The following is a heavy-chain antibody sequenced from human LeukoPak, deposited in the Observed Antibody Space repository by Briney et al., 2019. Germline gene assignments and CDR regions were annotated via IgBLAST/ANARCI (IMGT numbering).Heavy chain of an antibody. CDR1: GYTFTGYY. D-gene: IGHD2-2*01. CDR2: INPNSGGT. CDR3: ARGLNYCSSTSCFLSDGLDY. V-gene: IGHV1-2*02. J-gene: IGHJ4*02. Sequence: RASVKVSCKASGYTFTGYYTHWVRQAPGQGLEWMGWINPNSGGTNYAQKFQGRVTMTRDTSISTAYMELSRLRSDDTAVYYCARGLNYCSSTSCFLSDGLDYWGQGTLVTVSS.